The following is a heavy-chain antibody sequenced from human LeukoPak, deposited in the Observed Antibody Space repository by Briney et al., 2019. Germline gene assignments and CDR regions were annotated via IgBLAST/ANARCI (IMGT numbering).Heavy chain of an antibody. D-gene: IGHD1-26*01. CDR2: IFKSSSTI. J-gene: IGHJ4*02. CDR1: GFNFSSYD. V-gene: IGHV3-48*01. CDR3: ARDRFGGSFDY. Sequence: GGSLRLSCAASGFNFSSYDMNWVRQAPGKGLEWVSFIFKSSSTIHYADSVKGRFTISRDNAKNSLYLQMNSLRAEDTAVYYCARDRFGGSFDYWGQGTLVTVSS.